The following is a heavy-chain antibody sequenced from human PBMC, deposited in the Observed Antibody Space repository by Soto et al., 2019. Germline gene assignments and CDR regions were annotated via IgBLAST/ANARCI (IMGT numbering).Heavy chain of an antibody. V-gene: IGHV4-31*03. CDR2: IYYSGST. J-gene: IGHJ6*02. D-gene: IGHD6-19*01. Sequence: SETLSLTCTVSGGSISSGGYYWSWIRQHPGKGLEWIGYIYYSGSTYYNPSLKSRVTISVDTSKNQFSLKLSSVTAADTAVYYCARDREAVYYYYYGMDIWGQGTTVTVSS. CDR1: GGSISSGGYY. CDR3: ARDREAVYYYYYGMDI.